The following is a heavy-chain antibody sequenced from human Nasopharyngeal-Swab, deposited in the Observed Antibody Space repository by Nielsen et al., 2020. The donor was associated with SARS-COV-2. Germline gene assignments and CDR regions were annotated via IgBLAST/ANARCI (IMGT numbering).Heavy chain of an antibody. D-gene: IGHD3-22*01. CDR2: ISYSGST. J-gene: IGHJ3*02. V-gene: IGHV4-31*02. Sequence: SCTVSGGSISSGGYYWSWIRQHPGRGLEWIGYISYSGSTYYNPSLKSRVTISVDTSKNQFSLRLSSVTAADTAVYYCARSPITMIVVVNAFDIWGQGTMVTVSS. CDR3: ARSPITMIVVVNAFDI. CDR1: GGSISSGGYY.